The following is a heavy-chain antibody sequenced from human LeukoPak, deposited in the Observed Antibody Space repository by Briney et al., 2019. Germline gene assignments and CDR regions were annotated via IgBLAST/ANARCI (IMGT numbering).Heavy chain of an antibody. CDR2: INVYNGNT. CDR1: GYTFTTYT. CDR3: ARGGARFGDAFDF. D-gene: IGHD3-10*01. Sequence: ASVKVSCKASGYTFTTYTISWVRQAPGQGLEWMGWINVYNGNTNYAQKLQGRVTMTTDTSTTTAYMELRSLRSDDTAVYYCARGGARFGDAFDFWGQGTLVTVSS. J-gene: IGHJ4*02. V-gene: IGHV1-18*01.